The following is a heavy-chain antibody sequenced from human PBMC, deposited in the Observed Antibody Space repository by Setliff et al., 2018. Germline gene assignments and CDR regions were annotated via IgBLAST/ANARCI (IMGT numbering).Heavy chain of an antibody. D-gene: IGHD3-3*01. CDR2: INEGGSDQ. V-gene: IGHV3-7*01. Sequence: QLGGSLRLSCSVSGFTFSNYWMTWVRQAPGKGLEWVANINEGGSDQFYVESVKGRFTISRENAKNSLYLQMNSLRVEDTAVYYCARDVFDFRTGQAGPWGQGTLVTVSS. J-gene: IGHJ5*02. CDR3: ARDVFDFRTGQAGP. CDR1: GFTFSNYW.